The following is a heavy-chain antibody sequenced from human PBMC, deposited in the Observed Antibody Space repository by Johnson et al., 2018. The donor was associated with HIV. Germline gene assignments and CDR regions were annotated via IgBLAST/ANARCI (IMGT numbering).Heavy chain of an antibody. CDR3: ARASTTVTTGDDAFDI. Sequence: VQLVESGGGLVQPGGSLRLSCAASGFTFNKYWMSWVRQAPGKGLEWVANIKQDGSERYYVDSVKGRFTISRDNAKNSLSLQMDSLRAEDTAVYYCARASTTVTTGDDAFDIWGQGTMVTVSS. D-gene: IGHD4-17*01. CDR1: GFTFNKYW. V-gene: IGHV3-7*01. CDR2: IKQDGSER. J-gene: IGHJ3*02.